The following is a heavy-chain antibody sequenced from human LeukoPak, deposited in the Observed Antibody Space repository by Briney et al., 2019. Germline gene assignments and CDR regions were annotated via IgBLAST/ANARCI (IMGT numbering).Heavy chain of an antibody. CDR1: GGSISSGGYY. CDR3: AKEPYSGSQLLDY. J-gene: IGHJ4*02. CDR2: IYYSGST. Sequence: SETLSLTCTVSGGSISSGGYYWSWIRQHPGKGLEWIGYIYYSGSTYYNPSLKSRVTISVDTSKNRFSLKLSSVTAADTAVYYCAKEPYSGSQLLDYWGQGTLVTVSS. V-gene: IGHV4-31*03. D-gene: IGHD1-26*01.